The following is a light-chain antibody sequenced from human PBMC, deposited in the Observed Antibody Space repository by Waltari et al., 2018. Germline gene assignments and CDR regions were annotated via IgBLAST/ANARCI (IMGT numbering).Light chain of an antibody. CDR3: QQFNNPLT. J-gene: IGKJ4*01. Sequence: AIQLTQSPSSLSASVGDRVTITCRASQGISSALAWYPQKPGKAPKLLIYDASSLESGVPSRFSGSGSGTDFTLTISSLQPEDFATYYCQQFNNPLTFGGGTKVEIK. CDR1: QGISSA. CDR2: DAS. V-gene: IGKV1D-13*01.